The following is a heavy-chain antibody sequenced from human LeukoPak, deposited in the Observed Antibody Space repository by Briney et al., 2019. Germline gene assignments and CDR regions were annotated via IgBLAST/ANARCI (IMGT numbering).Heavy chain of an antibody. V-gene: IGHV3-48*04. J-gene: IGHJ4*02. CDR2: ISSSGSTI. D-gene: IGHD3-22*01. Sequence: PGGSLRLSCAASGFTFSSYSMNWVRQAPGKGLEWVSYISSSGSTIYYADSVKGRFTISRDNAKNSLYLQMNSLRAEDTAVYYCARDYYYDSSGYYYYWGQGTLVTVSS. CDR3: ARDYYYDSSGYYYY. CDR1: GFTFSSYS.